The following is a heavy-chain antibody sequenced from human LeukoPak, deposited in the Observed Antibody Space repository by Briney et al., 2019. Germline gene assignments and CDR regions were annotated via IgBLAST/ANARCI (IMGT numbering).Heavy chain of an antibody. Sequence: SETLSLTCTISGGSISSSSYFWGWIRQPPGKGLEWIGNIYYSGRTDYNPSLKSRVTISVDTSKNQFSLKLSSVTAADTAVYYCARAPPGITIFGVVKLDPYYYMDVWGKGTTVTVSS. D-gene: IGHD3-3*01. CDR3: ARAPPGITIFGVVKLDPYYYMDV. CDR1: GGSISSSSYF. CDR2: IYYSGRT. V-gene: IGHV4-39*01. J-gene: IGHJ6*03.